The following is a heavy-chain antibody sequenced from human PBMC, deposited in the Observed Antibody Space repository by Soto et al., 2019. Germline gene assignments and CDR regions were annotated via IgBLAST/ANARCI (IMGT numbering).Heavy chain of an antibody. D-gene: IGHD4-17*01. CDR3: ARDSDYATGIDV. CDR2: LNGVGSST. J-gene: IGHJ6*02. CDR1: GFTFSNYW. Sequence: SLRLSCAASGFTFSNYWMHWVRQAPGKGLVWVSRLNGVGSSTRYADSVKGRSTISRDNARNTLYLQMNSLRAEDTAVYYCARDSDYATGIDVWGQGTTVTVSS. V-gene: IGHV3-74*01.